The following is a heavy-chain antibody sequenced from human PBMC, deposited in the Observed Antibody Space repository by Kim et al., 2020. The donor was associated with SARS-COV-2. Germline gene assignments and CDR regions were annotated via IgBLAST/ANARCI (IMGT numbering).Heavy chain of an antibody. CDR2: IKEDGRDT. J-gene: IGHJ4*01. Sequence: GGSLRLSCVGSGFAFSTSWMTWVRQVPGKGLEWVANIKEDGRDTYYVDSVKGRFTISRDNAKSSVYLQMNSLRAEDTAVYYCARYPYDSSGYGAFDYWV. V-gene: IGHV3-7*01. CDR1: GFAFSTSW. CDR3: ARYPYDSSGYGAFDY. D-gene: IGHD3-22*01.